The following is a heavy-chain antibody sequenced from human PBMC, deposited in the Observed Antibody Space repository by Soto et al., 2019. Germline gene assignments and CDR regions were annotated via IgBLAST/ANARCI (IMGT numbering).Heavy chain of an antibody. CDR3: AKDRQRSTSGYFFDY. CDR1: GFTFSTYA. D-gene: IGHD2-2*01. J-gene: IGHJ4*02. V-gene: IGHV3-23*01. CDR2: VSASGLNT. Sequence: EVQLLESGGKLVQPGGSLTLSCAATGFTFSTYAMAWVRQAPGKGLEWVSGVSASGLNTYYADPVKGRFYISRDNSNNTVSLHMNSLGDEDAALYDFAKDRQRSTSGYFFDYWGQGTRVTVSS.